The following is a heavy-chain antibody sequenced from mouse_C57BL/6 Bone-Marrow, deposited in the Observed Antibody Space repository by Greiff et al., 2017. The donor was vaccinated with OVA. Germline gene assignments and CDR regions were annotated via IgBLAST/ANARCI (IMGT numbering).Heavy chain of an antibody. CDR1: GFTFSSYA. CDR3: TRLLDAMDY. CDR2: ISSGGDYI. Sequence: EVKLMESGEGLVKPGGSLQLSCAASGFTFSSYALSWVRQTPEKRLEWVAYISSGGDYIYYADTVKGRCTIARDNARNTLYLQMSSLKSEDTAMYYCTRLLDAMDYWGQGTSVTVSS. V-gene: IGHV5-9-1*02. D-gene: IGHD2-1*01. J-gene: IGHJ4*01.